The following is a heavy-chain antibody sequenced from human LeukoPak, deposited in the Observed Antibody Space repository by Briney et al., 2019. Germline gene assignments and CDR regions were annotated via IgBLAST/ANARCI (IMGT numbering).Heavy chain of an antibody. Sequence: PSETLSLTCAASGYSISSGYYWGWIRQPPGKGLEWIGSIYHSGSTYYNPSLKSRFTISLDTSKNQFSLKLSSVTAADTPVYYCARPVDTAMGPFDYWGQGTLVTVSS. J-gene: IGHJ4*02. D-gene: IGHD5-18*01. CDR3: ARPVDTAMGPFDY. CDR2: IYHSGST. V-gene: IGHV4-38-2*01. CDR1: GYSISSGYY.